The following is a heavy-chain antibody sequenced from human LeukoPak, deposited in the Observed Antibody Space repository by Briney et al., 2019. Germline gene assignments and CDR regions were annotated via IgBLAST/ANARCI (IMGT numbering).Heavy chain of an antibody. CDR1: GFTFSSYA. V-gene: IGHV3-21*01. D-gene: IGHD2-8*02. CDR3: ARDLPSGVGY. Sequence: GGSLRLSCAASGFTFSSYAMSWVRQAPGKGLEWVSSISSSSSYIYYADSVKGRFTISRDNAKNSLYLQMNSLRAEDTAVYYCARDLPSGVGYWGQGTLVTASS. J-gene: IGHJ4*02. CDR2: ISSSSSYI.